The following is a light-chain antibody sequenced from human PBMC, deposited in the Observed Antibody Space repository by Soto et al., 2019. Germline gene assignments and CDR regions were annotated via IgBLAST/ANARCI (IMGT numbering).Light chain of an antibody. CDR2: AAS. CDR3: QQSYSTPPWT. CDR1: QSISSY. V-gene: IGKV1-39*01. J-gene: IGKJ1*01. Sequence: DIQMTQSPSSLSASVGDRVTITCRASQSISSYLNWYQQKPGKAPKLLIYAASSLQSGVPSRFSGSGSGTEFTLTISSLQPEDFATYYCQQSYSTPPWTFGQGTNVEIK.